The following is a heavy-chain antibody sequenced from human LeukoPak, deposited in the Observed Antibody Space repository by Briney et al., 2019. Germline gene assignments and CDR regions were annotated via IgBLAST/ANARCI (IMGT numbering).Heavy chain of an antibody. V-gene: IGHV3-21*01. CDR2: ISSSSSYI. Sequence: PGGSLRLSCAASGFTFSSYSMNWVRQAPGKGLEWVSSISSSSSYIYYADSVKGRFTISRDNAKNSLYLQMNCLRAEDTAVYYCARDYPYYYDGMWYCDYWGQGTLVSVSS. CDR3: ARDYPYYYDGMWYCDY. CDR1: GFTFSSYS. J-gene: IGHJ4*02. D-gene: IGHD3-22*01.